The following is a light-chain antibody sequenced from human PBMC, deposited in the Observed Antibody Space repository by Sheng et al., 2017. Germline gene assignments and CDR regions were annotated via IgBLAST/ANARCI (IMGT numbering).Light chain of an antibody. CDR3: QQYGASPLT. J-gene: IGKJ4*01. CDR2: EAS. CDR1: QSVGNNY. V-gene: IGKV3-20*01. Sequence: LVLTQSPGTLSLSPGERAILSCRASQSVGNNYLAWYQQKPGQTPRLLIYEASRGATGIPDRFNGSGSGTDFTLTINRLEPEDFAVYYCQQYGASPLTFGGGTKVEIK.